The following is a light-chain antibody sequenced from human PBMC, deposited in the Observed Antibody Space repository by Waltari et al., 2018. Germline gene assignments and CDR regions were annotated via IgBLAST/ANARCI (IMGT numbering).Light chain of an antibody. CDR3: TSFTTSSTWV. CDR1: SGDVGAYDY. CDR2: GVA. Sequence: QSALTQPVSVSGSPGQSITISCTGTSGDVGAYDYVSWFQQHPGKAPKLILYGVANRPSGVSDRFSGSKSGHTASLTISGLQAEDDADYYCTSFTTSSTWVFGGGTKLTVL. J-gene: IGLJ3*02. V-gene: IGLV2-14*01.